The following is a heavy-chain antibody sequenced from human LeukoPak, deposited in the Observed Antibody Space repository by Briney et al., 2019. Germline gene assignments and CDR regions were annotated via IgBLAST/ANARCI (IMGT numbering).Heavy chain of an antibody. CDR2: IKQDGSQK. D-gene: IGHD4-17*01. CDR3: ASAHYGRYFEY. CDR1: GFTFSDHW. Sequence: GGSLRLSCAASGFTFSDHWMAWVRQAPGKGPEWVANIKQDGSQKNYVDSAKGRFTISRDNAKKSLYLQMNSLRAEDTAVYYCASAHYGRYFEYWGQGTLVTVSS. V-gene: IGHV3-7*01. J-gene: IGHJ4*02.